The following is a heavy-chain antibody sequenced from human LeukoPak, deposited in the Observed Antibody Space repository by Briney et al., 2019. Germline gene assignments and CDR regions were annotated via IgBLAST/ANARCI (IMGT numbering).Heavy chain of an antibody. Sequence: GGSLRLSCAASGFTVSSNYMSWVRQAPGKGLEWVSVIYSGGSTYYADSVKGRFTISRDNSKNTLYLQMNSLRAEDTAVYYCARVLGEHNWNYGYYGMDVWGQGTTVTVSS. CDR2: IYSGGST. V-gene: IGHV3-66*01. CDR3: ARVLGEHNWNYGYYGMDV. J-gene: IGHJ6*02. CDR1: GFTVSSNY. D-gene: IGHD3-16*01.